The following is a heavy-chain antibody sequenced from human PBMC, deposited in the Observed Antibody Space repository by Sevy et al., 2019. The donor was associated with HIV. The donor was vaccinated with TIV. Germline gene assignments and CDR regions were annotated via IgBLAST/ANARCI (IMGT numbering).Heavy chain of an antibody. J-gene: IGHJ4*02. CDR3: VRRGVDAYNVYFDL. D-gene: IGHD3-10*01. CDR2: ISTGTDHI. Sequence: GGSLRLSCTASGFTFSAYSMNWVRQAPGKGLEWLSYISTGTDHIYYADSAKGRFTISRDDAKKSVYLEMKSLRDQDTALYYCVRRGVDAYNVYFDLWGQGTQVLVSS. V-gene: IGHV3-21*05. CDR1: GFTFSAYS.